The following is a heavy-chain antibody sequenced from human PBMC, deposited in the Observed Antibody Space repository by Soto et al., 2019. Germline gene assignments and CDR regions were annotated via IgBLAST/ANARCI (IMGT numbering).Heavy chain of an antibody. Sequence: SETLSLTCAVSGGSISSADYYWNWIRQPPGKGLEWVGYMDASGSIYYNPSLKSRITISVDTSKNQFSLRLSSVTAADTAVYYCASDDYSAYGDYSRAAFDPWGQGTMVTVFS. J-gene: IGHJ5*02. CDR1: GGSISSADYY. CDR2: MDASGSI. V-gene: IGHV4-30-4*01. D-gene: IGHD3-22*01. CDR3: ASDDYSAYGDYSRAAFDP.